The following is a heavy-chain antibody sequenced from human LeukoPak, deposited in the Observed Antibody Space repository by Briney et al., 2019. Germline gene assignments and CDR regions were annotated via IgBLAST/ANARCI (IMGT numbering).Heavy chain of an antibody. CDR3: AKGPAGSHTDY. D-gene: IGHD3-10*01. CDR2: ISGSGGST. CDR1: GFTFSSYA. V-gene: IGHV3-23*01. Sequence: GGSLRLSCAASGFTFSSYAMSWVRQAPGKGLEWVSVISGSGGSTYYADSVKGRFTISRDNSKNMLYLQMNSLRAEDTAVYYCAKGPAGSHTDYWGQGTLVTVSS. J-gene: IGHJ4*02.